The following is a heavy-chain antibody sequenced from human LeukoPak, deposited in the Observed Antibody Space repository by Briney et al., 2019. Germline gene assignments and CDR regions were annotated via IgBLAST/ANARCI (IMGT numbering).Heavy chain of an antibody. D-gene: IGHD3-22*01. CDR1: GFTFSSYG. V-gene: IGHV3-30*02. Sequence: GGSLRLSCAASGFTFSSYGMHWVRQAPGKGLEWVAFIRFDGSNKYYADSVKGRFTISRDNSKNTLYLQMNSLRAEGTAVYYCARALVYDSSGSYSPTFDYWGQGTLVTVSS. J-gene: IGHJ4*02. CDR2: IRFDGSNK. CDR3: ARALVYDSSGSYSPTFDY.